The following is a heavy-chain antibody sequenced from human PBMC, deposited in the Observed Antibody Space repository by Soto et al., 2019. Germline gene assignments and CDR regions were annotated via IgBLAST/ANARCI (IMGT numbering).Heavy chain of an antibody. CDR1: GFSLSTSGMC. CDR2: IDWDDDK. V-gene: IGHV2-70*01. CDR3: ARQYYYDSSGYYHFDY. D-gene: IGHD3-22*01. Sequence: SGPTLVNPTQTLTLTCTFSGFSLSTSGMCVSWIRQPPGKALEWLALIDWDDDKYYSTSLKTRLTISKDTSKNQVVLTMTNMDPVDTATYYCARQYYYDSSGYYHFDYCGQGTLVTVSS. J-gene: IGHJ4*02.